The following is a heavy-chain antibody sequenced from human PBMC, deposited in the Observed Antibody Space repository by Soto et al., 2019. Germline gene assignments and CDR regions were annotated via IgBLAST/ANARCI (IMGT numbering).Heavy chain of an antibody. CDR3: ARLEIGVVTRYYYGMDV. CDR1: GGTFSSYA. CDR2: IIPIFGTA. J-gene: IGHJ6*02. Sequence: VASVKVSCKASGGTFSSYAISWVRQAPGQGLEWMGGIIPIFGTANYAQKFQGRVTITADESTSTAYMELSSLRSEDTAVYYCARLEIGVVTRYYYGMDVWGQGTTVTVSS. D-gene: IGHD3-3*01. V-gene: IGHV1-69*13.